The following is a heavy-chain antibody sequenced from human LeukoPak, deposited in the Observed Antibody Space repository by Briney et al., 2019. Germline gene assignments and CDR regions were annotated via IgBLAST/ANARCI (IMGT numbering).Heavy chain of an antibody. J-gene: IGHJ4*02. CDR1: GFTFDDYA. CDR3: ARSQWLVSFEDY. Sequence: GGSLRLSCAASGFTFDDYAMHWVRQAPGKGLECVSGISWNSGSIGYADSVKGRFTISRDNAKNSLYLQMNSLRAEDTALYYCARSQWLVSFEDYWGQGTLVTVSS. D-gene: IGHD6-19*01. V-gene: IGHV3-9*01. CDR2: ISWNSGSI.